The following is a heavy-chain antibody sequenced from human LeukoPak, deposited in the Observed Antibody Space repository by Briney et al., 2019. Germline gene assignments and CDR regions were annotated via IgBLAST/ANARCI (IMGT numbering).Heavy chain of an antibody. CDR3: AKAPGRTASTAFDI. J-gene: IGHJ3*02. CDR1: GFTFSSYS. D-gene: IGHD2-21*02. V-gene: IGHV3-21*04. CDR2: ISSSSSYI. Sequence: GGSLRLSCAASGFTFSSYSMNWVRQAPGKGLEWVSSISSSSSYIYYADSVKGRFTISRDNSKNTLYLQMNSLRAEDTAIYYCAKAPGRTASTAFDIWGQGTMVTVSS.